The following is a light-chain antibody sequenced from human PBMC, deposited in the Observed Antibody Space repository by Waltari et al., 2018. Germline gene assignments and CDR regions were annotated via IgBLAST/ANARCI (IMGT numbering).Light chain of an antibody. J-gene: IGLJ3*02. CDR2: NDN. V-gene: IGLV1-44*01. Sequence: QSVLTQPPSASGTPGQRVTISCSGSTSNIGNNPVNWYQQLPGTAPKVLIYNDNERPWGVPARFSGSKSGPSASLAISGLQSDDEADYYCASRDDSLNVWVFGGGTKVTVL. CDR1: TSNIGNNP. CDR3: ASRDDSLNVWV.